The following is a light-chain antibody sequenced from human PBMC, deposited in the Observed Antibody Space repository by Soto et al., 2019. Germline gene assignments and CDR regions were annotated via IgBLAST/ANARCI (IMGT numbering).Light chain of an antibody. Sequence: EIVMTQSPVTLSVSPGERATLSCRASQSVSSKLAWYQQKPGQAPRLLIYGASTRATGIPARLSGSGSGTELTLSISSLQSEDFAVYYCQQYNNWPQTFGQGTKLEIK. CDR2: GAS. V-gene: IGKV3-15*01. J-gene: IGKJ2*01. CDR1: QSVSSK. CDR3: QQYNNWPQT.